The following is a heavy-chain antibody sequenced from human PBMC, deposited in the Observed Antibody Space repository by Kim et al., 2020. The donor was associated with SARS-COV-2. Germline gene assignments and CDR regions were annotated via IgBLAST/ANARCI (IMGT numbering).Heavy chain of an antibody. Sequence: GGSLRLSCAASGFTFSTYSMNWVRQAPGKGLEWVSYISDSGKTIYYADSVKGRFTISRDNAKNSLYLQMSSLRDEDTAVYYCARGRPIGYWGQGTLVTVS. CDR2: ISDSGKTI. CDR1: GFTFSTYS. V-gene: IGHV3-48*02. J-gene: IGHJ4*02. CDR3: ARGRPIGY.